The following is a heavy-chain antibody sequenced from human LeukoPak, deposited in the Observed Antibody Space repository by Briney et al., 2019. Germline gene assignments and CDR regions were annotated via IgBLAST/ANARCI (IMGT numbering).Heavy chain of an antibody. Sequence: ASVTVSCKTSVYTFTTYGVSWVRQAPGQGLEGMGWVSGYTGNTNYAERFQGRVTMTIDTSTSTVYMELTSLRSDDTAVYYCARGEVSASLYYFDFWGQGTLVTVS. D-gene: IGHD2-2*01. CDR3: ARGEVSASLYYFDF. J-gene: IGHJ4*02. CDR2: VSGYTGNT. CDR1: VYTFTTYG. V-gene: IGHV1-18*01.